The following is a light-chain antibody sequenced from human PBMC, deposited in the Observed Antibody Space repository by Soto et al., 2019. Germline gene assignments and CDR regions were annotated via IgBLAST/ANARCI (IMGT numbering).Light chain of an antibody. V-gene: IGLV2-8*01. Sequence: QSALTQPASVSGSPGQSITISCTGTSSDVGYYNYVSWYQQHPGKVPKLLIYEVDKRPSGVPDRFSGSKSGNTASLTVSGLQAEDEADYYCTSYATGDTFPFGGGTKLTVL. CDR1: SSDVGYYNY. J-gene: IGLJ2*01. CDR2: EVD. CDR3: TSYATGDTFP.